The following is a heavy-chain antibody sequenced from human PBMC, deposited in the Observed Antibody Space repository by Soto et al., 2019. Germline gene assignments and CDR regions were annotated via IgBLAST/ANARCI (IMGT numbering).Heavy chain of an antibody. CDR3: AIHGLVDLVVGYYYYGMDV. D-gene: IGHD2-15*01. J-gene: IGHJ6*02. CDR1: GGSISSSSYY. CDR2: IYYSGST. V-gene: IGHV4-39*01. Sequence: SETLSLTCTVSGGSISSSSYYWGWIRQPPGKGLEWIGSIYYSGSTSYNPSLKSRVTISVDTSKNQFSLKLSSVTAADTAVYYCAIHGLVDLVVGYYYYGMDVWGQGTTVAVSS.